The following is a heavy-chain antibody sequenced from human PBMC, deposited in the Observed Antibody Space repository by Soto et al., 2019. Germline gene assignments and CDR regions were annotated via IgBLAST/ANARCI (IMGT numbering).Heavy chain of an antibody. J-gene: IGHJ6*02. Sequence: GGSLRLSCAASGFTFSSYGMHWVRQAPGKGLEWVAVIWYDGSNKYYADSVKGRFTISRDNSKNTLYLQMNSLRAEDTAVYYCARDQGGGAAAGSLLDGGMDVWGQGTTATLS. CDR1: GFTFSSYG. V-gene: IGHV3-33*01. D-gene: IGHD6-13*01. CDR3: ARDQGGGAAAGSLLDGGMDV. CDR2: IWYDGSNK.